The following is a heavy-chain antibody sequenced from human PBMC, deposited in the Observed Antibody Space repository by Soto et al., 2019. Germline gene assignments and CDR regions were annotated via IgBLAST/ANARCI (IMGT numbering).Heavy chain of an antibody. Sequence: EVLLVQSGGGLVQPGGSLRLSCAPSGLSVTSNYMAWVRQAPGKGLEWVSVICSGSTTHHADSVKGRFTISRDSSRNTLYLQMSSLRVEDTALYYCARGYWVEGYGAGTYFDYWGQGTLVTVSS. D-gene: IGHD2-15*01. J-gene: IGHJ4*02. CDR1: GLSVTSNY. CDR2: ICSGSTT. CDR3: ARGYWVEGYGAGTYFDY. V-gene: IGHV3-66*01.